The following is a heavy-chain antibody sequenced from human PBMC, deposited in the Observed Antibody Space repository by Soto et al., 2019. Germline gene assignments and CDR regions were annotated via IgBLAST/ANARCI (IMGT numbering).Heavy chain of an antibody. D-gene: IGHD2-15*01. CDR1: GYTFTSYG. V-gene: IGHV1-18*01. J-gene: IGHJ3*02. CDR2: ISAYNGNT. CDR3: ARSIIGYCSGGSCYAYFDI. Sequence: QVQLVQSGAEVKKPGASVKVSCKASGYTFTSYGISWVRQAPGQGLEWMGWISAYNGNTNYAQKLQGRVTMTTDTSTSTAYMELRSLRSGDTAVYYCARSIIGYCSGGSCYAYFDIWGQGTMVTVSS.